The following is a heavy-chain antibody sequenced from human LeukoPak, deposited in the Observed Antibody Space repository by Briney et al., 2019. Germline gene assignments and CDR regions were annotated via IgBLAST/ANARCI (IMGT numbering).Heavy chain of an antibody. J-gene: IGHJ6*03. D-gene: IGHD6-6*01. CDR2: IYYSGST. CDR1: GVSISSYY. CDR3: ARMGGSSSYYYYMDV. Sequence: PSETLSLTCTVSGVSISSYYWSWIRQPPGKGLEWIGYIYYSGSTNYNPSLKSRVTISVDTSKNQFSLKLSSVTAADTAVYYCARMGGSSSYYYYMDVWGKGTTVTVSS. V-gene: IGHV4-59*01.